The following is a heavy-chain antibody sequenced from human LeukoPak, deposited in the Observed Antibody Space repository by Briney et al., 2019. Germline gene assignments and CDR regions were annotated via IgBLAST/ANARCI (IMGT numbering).Heavy chain of an antibody. CDR2: ISGGGGST. CDR1: GFSFINYA. D-gene: IGHD3-22*01. Sequence: SGGSLRLSCAASGFSFINYAMHWVRQAPGKGLERVSVISGGGGSTYSADSVKGRFTISRDNSKNTLYLQMNSLRAEDTAVYYCAKGPDYYDSSGYYACWGQGTLVTVSS. CDR3: AKGPDYYDSSGYYAC. V-gene: IGHV3-23*01. J-gene: IGHJ4*02.